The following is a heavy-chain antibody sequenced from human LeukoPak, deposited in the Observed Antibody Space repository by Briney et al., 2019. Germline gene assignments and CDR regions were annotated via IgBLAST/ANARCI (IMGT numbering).Heavy chain of an antibody. V-gene: IGHV1-3*01. D-gene: IGHD1-26*01. CDR3: ARDSGSGNNDY. Sequence: ASVKVSCKAPGYTFTSYAIHWVRQAPGQRLEWMGWISAGNGNTTYSQNFQGRVTFISNTSATTAFTELSSLRSEGAAVYYCARDSGSGNNDYWGQGTLVTVSS. CDR2: ISAGNGNT. CDR1: GYTFTSYA. J-gene: IGHJ4*02.